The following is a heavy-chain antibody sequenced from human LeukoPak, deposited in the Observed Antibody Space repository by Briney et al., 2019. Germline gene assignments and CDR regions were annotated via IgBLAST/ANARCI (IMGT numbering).Heavy chain of an antibody. J-gene: IGHJ4*02. D-gene: IGHD6-13*01. CDR2: IYPGDSDT. Sequence: GESLKISCKGSGYSFTSYWIGWVRQMPGKGLEWKGIIYPGDSDTRYSPSSQGQVTISADKSISTAYLQWSSLKASDTAMYYCARLVFAAATISPFDYWGQGTLVTVSS. CDR1: GYSFTSYW. V-gene: IGHV5-51*01. CDR3: ARLVFAAATISPFDY.